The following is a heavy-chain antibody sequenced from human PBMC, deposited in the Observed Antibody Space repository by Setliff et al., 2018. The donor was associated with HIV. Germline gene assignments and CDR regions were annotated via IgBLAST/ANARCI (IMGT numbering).Heavy chain of an antibody. V-gene: IGHV3-21*01. CDR3: AKGDSFVFSYVYPDY. CDR2: ITSNLNY. J-gene: IGHJ4*02. D-gene: IGHD3-22*01. CDR1: GFNFSMYS. Sequence: GGSLRLSCAASGFNFSMYSMNWVRQAPGKGLEWVSSITSNLNYKYADSVKGRFTISRDNTKNSLYLQMNSLRAEDTAVYYCAKGDSFVFSYVYPDYWGPGTLVTVSS.